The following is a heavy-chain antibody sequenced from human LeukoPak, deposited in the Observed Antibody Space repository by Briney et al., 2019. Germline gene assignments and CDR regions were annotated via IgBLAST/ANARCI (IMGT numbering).Heavy chain of an antibody. Sequence: ASVKVSCKASGYTFTSYDIGWVRQATGQGLEWMGWMNPNSGNTGYAQKFQGRVTITRNTSISIAYMELSSLRSEDTAVYYCARSSGYYFPFDYWGQGTLVTVSS. CDR2: MNPNSGNT. J-gene: IGHJ4*02. V-gene: IGHV1-8*03. CDR1: GYTFTSYD. D-gene: IGHD3-22*01. CDR3: ARSSGYYFPFDY.